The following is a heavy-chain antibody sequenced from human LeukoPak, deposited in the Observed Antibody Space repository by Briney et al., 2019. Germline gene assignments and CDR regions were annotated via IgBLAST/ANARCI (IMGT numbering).Heavy chain of an antibody. Sequence: ASVKVSCKASGYTFTSYGISWVRQAPGQGLEWMGWISAYNGNTNYAQKLQGRVTMTTDTSTSTAYMELRSLRSDDTAVYYCARDINYYGSGSYFSWGQGTLVTVSS. CDR3: ARDINYYGSGSYFS. D-gene: IGHD3-10*01. V-gene: IGHV1-18*01. CDR1: GYTFTSYG. J-gene: IGHJ5*02. CDR2: ISAYNGNT.